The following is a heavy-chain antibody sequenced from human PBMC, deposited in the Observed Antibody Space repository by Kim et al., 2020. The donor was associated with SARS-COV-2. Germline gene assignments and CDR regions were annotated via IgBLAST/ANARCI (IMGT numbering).Heavy chain of an antibody. Sequence: SETLSLTSAVSGGSISSSSWWSWVRQFPGKGLEWIGEIDHSGSTNYNASLKSRVTISVDKSKNQFSLKLRSVTAADTAVYYCARGVSSAWTLRAWFDPWG. J-gene: IGHJ5*02. CDR3: ARGVSSAWTLRAWFDP. CDR1: GGSISSSSW. CDR2: IDHSGST. D-gene: IGHD6-19*01. V-gene: IGHV4-4*02.